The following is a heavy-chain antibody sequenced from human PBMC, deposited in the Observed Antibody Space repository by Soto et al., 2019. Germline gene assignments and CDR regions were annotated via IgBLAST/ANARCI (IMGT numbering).Heavy chain of an antibody. CDR2: IYYSGST. CDR3: ARERTHYYYGMDV. CDR1: GGSISRGDYY. J-gene: IGHJ6*02. V-gene: IGHV4-30-4*01. Sequence: SETLSLTCTVSGGSISRGDYYWSWIRQPPGKGLEWIGYIYYSGSTYYNPSLKSRVTISVDTSMNQFSLKLSSVTAADTAVYYCARERTHYYYGMDVWGRGTTVTVSS.